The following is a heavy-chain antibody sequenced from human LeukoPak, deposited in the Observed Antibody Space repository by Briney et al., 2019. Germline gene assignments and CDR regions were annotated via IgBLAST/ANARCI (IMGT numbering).Heavy chain of an antibody. D-gene: IGHD1-14*01. CDR1: GYTFTAYY. V-gene: IGHV1-2*02. Sequence: ASVKVSCKASGYTFTAYYIHWVRQAPGQGLEWMGWINPNSGGTSYAQKFQGKVTMTRDTSISTAYMELSSLRSDDTAVYYCARADRNYANYWGQGTLVTVSS. CDR2: INPNSGGT. CDR3: ARADRNYANY. J-gene: IGHJ4*02.